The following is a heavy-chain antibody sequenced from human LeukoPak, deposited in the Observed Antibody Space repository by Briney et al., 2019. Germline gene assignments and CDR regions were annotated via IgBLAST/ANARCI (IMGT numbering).Heavy chain of an antibody. V-gene: IGHV4-59*01. CDR2: FYNSGRS. Sequence: SETLSLTCTVSDDSISDYYRGWIRQPPGKGLEWIGYFYNSGRSTYNPSLKSRVTISGDTSKNQFSLKLNSMTAADTAVYYCARDRAIVGATGLDYWGLGTLVTVSS. D-gene: IGHD1-26*01. J-gene: IGHJ4*02. CDR1: DDSISDYY. CDR3: ARDRAIVGATGLDY.